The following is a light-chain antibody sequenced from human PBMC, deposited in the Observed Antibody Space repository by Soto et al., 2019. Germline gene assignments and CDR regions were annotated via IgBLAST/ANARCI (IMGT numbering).Light chain of an antibody. V-gene: IGKV3-15*01. CDR3: QQYNNWPRT. J-gene: IGKJ1*01. Sequence: EIVMTQSPATLSVSPGERATLSCRASQSVSSNLAWYQQKPGQAPRLLIYGASTRATGIPARFSGSGSATELTLTISSLKSEDFAVYYCQQYNNWPRTFGQGTKMEIK. CDR2: GAS. CDR1: QSVSSN.